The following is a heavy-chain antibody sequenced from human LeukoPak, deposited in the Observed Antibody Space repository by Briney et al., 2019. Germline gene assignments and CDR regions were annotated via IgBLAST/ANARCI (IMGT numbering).Heavy chain of an antibody. CDR2: ISGDGGGT. CDR3: AKWAGSGEQTKRYFGPFDF. Sequence: GGSLRLSCAASGFTFSNWAITWVRQAPGMGLEWVSSISGDGGGTYYADSVKGRFTASRDNSKNTLYLEINSLRVEDTAVYYCAKWAGSGEQTKRYFGPFDFWGQGTLVTVSS. J-gene: IGHJ4*02. CDR1: GFTFSNWA. D-gene: IGHD1/OR15-1a*01. V-gene: IGHV3-23*01.